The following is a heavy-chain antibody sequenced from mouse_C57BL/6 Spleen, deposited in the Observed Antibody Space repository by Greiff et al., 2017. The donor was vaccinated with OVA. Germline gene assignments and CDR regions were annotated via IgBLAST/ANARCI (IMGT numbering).Heavy chain of an antibody. D-gene: IGHD1-1*01. J-gene: IGHJ1*03. CDR3: ARNIRIYYYGSSYGYIDV. Sequence: QVQLQQPGAELVRPGSSVKLSCKASGYTFTSYWMHWVKQRPIQGLEWIGNIDPSDSETHYNQKFKDKATLTVDKSSSTAYMQLSSLTSEDSAVYYCARNIRIYYYGSSYGYIDVWGTGTTVTVSA. CDR1: GYTFTSYW. V-gene: IGHV1-52*01. CDR2: IDPSDSET.